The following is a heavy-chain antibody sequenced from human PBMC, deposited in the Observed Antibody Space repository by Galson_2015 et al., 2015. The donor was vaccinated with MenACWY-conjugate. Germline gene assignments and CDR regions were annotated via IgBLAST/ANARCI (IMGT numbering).Heavy chain of an antibody. D-gene: IGHD3-10*01. V-gene: IGHV3-23*01. CDR2: ISGSGAST. CDR1: GFTFSSYT. CDR3: ARGHDHPRGPFDY. J-gene: IGHJ4*02. Sequence: SLRLSCAASGFTFSSYTMSWVRQAPGKGLEWVSTISGSGASTYYADSVKGRFTISRDNSKNTLLLQMNSLRAEDTAVYYCARGHDHPRGPFDYWGQGTLVTVSS.